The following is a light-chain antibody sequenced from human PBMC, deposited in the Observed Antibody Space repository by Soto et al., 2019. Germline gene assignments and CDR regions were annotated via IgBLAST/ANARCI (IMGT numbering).Light chain of an antibody. CDR1: SSDVGGYNY. Sequence: QSVLTQPASVSGSPGQSITISCTGTSSDVGGYNYVSWYQQHPGKAPKLMIYEVSNRPSGVSNRFSGSKSGNTASLTISGLQAEDEADYYCSSYTSSSTSLIIFGTGTKLTVL. CDR2: EVS. V-gene: IGLV2-14*01. CDR3: SSYTSSSTSLII. J-gene: IGLJ1*01.